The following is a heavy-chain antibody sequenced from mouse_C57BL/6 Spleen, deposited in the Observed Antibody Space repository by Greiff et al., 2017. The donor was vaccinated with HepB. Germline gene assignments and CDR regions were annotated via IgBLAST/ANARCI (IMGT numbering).Heavy chain of an antibody. V-gene: IGHV1-42*01. CDR3: ARKPYGYYYAMDY. J-gene: IGHJ4*01. Sequence: VQLKESGPELVKPGASVKISCKASGYSFTGYYMNWVKQSPEKSLEWIGEINPSTGGTTYNQKFKAKATLTVDKSSSTAYMQLKSLTSEDSAVYYCARKPYGYYYAMDYWGQGTSVTVSS. CDR2: INPSTGGT. CDR1: GYSFTGYY. D-gene: IGHD1-1*01.